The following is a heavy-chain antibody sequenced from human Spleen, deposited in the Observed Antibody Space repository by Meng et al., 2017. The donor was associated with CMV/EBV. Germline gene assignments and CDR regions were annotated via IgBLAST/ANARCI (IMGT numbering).Heavy chain of an antibody. CDR3: ARVRDNWNDALDY. CDR2: ISSGGESE. Sequence: GESLKISCVASGFTFSSYEMNWVRQAPGKGLEWLSYISSGGESEYYAESVKGRFTISRDNAQKSLYLQLNSLRPEDTAVYYCARVRDNWNDALDYWGQGTLVTVSS. D-gene: IGHD1-1*01. CDR1: GFTFSSYE. J-gene: IGHJ4*02. V-gene: IGHV3-48*03.